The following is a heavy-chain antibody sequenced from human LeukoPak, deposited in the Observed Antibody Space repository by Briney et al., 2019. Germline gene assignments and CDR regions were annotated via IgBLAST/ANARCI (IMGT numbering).Heavy chain of an antibody. D-gene: IGHD2-2*01. J-gene: IGHJ4*02. CDR1: GGSISSGGYY. Sequence: PSQTLSLTCTVSGGSISSGGYYWSWIRQHPGKGLEWIGYIYYSGSTYYNPSLKSRVTISVDTSKNQFSLKLSSVTAADTAVYYCARSGGAIVVVPAAPFDYWGQGTLVTVSS. CDR3: ARSGGAIVVVPAAPFDY. V-gene: IGHV4-31*03. CDR2: IYYSGST.